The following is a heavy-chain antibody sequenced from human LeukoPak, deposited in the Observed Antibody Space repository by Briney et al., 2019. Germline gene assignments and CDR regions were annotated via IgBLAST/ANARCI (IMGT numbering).Heavy chain of an antibody. V-gene: IGHV3-11*01. CDR3: ARAGYCSSTSCYTKWFDP. CDR2: ISISGSTI. CDR1: GFTFCDYY. J-gene: IGHJ5*02. D-gene: IGHD2-2*02. Sequence: GGSLRHFCAASGFTFCDYYMSWIRQAPGMGLPCVSYISISGSTIYYADSVKGRFTISRDNAKNSLYLQMNSLRAEDTAVYYCARAGYCSSTSCYTKWFDPWGQGTLVTVSS.